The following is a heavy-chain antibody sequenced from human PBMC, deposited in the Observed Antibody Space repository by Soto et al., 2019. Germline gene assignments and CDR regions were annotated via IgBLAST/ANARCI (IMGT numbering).Heavy chain of an antibody. CDR3: ARDSLEAVAGSPSYYYGMDV. D-gene: IGHD6-19*01. J-gene: IGHJ6*02. Sequence: SSVKVSCKASGYTFTTYYMHWVRQAPGQGLEWMEWINPYSSGTNYAQKFHGWVTMARDTSVSTAYMELSRLRSDDTDVYYCARDSLEAVAGSPSYYYGMDVWGQGTTVTVSS. CDR2: INPYSSGT. V-gene: IGHV1-2*04. CDR1: GYTFTTYY.